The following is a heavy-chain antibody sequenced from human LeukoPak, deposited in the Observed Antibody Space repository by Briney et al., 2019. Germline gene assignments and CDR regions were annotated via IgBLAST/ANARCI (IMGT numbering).Heavy chain of an antibody. D-gene: IGHD3-22*01. J-gene: IGHJ1*01. Sequence: SETLSLTCAVSGGSITSINWWNWVRQPPGQGLEWIGSGSTYYNPSLKSRVTISVDTSKNQFSLKLSSVTAADTAVYFCASPRGDDSGGYYTWYFHHWGQGILVTVSS. CDR1: GGSITSINW. CDR2: SGST. V-gene: IGHV4-4*02. CDR3: ASPRGDDSGGYYTWYFHH.